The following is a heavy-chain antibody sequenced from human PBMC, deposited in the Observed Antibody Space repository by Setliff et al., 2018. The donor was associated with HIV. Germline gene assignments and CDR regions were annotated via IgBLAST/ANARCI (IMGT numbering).Heavy chain of an antibody. CDR3: ARDHVFGSRTGFDP. V-gene: IGHV4-4*02. CDR2: VFHSGSA. D-gene: IGHD3-10*01. Sequence: PSETLSLTCAVSGGPLNSRNWWSWVRQPPGKGLEWIGEVFHSGSANSNASLRSRVMISVDTSKNQFSLKLSAVTAADTAVYYCARDHVFGSRTGFDPWGPGILVTVS. CDR1: GGPLNSRNW. J-gene: IGHJ5*02.